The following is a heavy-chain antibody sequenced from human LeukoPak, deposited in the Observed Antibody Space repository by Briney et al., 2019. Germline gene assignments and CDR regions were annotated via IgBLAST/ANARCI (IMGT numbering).Heavy chain of an antibody. D-gene: IGHD2-2*01. J-gene: IGHJ4*02. V-gene: IGHV3-21*01. CDR1: AFIFSGHW. Sequence: GGSLRLSCEGSAFIFSGHWMNWVRQAPGKGLEWVSAISKSSTYIKYADSVKGRFTVSRDNAKNSLFLQMNSLRVEDTAVYYCAREVVIVVEPAANTIDYWGQGTRVTVSS. CDR2: ISKSSTYI. CDR3: AREVVIVVEPAANTIDY.